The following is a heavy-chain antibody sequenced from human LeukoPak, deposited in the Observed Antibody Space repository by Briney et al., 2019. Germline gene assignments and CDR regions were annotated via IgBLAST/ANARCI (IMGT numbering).Heavy chain of an antibody. J-gene: IGHJ4*02. Sequence: GGSLRLSCEASGITVSSNYMSWVRQAPGKGLEYVSAITSNGGTTYYANSVKGRFTISRDNSKNTLYLQMGSLRAEDMAVYYCARGYCSSTSCTNDYWGQGTLVTVSS. V-gene: IGHV3-64*01. CDR1: GITVSSNY. CDR2: ITSNGGTT. D-gene: IGHD2-2*01. CDR3: ARGYCSSTSCTNDY.